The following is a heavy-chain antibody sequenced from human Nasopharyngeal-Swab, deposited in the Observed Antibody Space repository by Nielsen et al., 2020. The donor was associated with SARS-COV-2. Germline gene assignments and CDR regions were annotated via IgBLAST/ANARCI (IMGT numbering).Heavy chain of an antibody. Sequence: GGSLRLSCAASGFTFSSYAMSWVRQAPGKGLEWVSSISGSGGSTYYADSVKGRFTISRDNAKNSLFLQMNSLRDEDTAVYYCARAWWLRGYFDYWGQGTLVTVSS. D-gene: IGHD5-12*01. V-gene: IGHV3-23*01. CDR2: ISGSGGST. CDR1: GFTFSSYA. J-gene: IGHJ4*02. CDR3: ARAWWLRGYFDY.